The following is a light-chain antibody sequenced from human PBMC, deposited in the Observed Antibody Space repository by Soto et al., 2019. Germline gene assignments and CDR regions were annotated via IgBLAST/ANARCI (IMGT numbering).Light chain of an antibody. V-gene: IGLV2-8*01. J-gene: IGLJ2*01. CDR2: EVT. CDR1: SSDVGFYNY. CDR3: TSYAGSNNLI. Sequence: QSALTQPPSASGSPGQSVTISCTGTSSDVGFYNYVSWYQQHPGKAPKLMIYEVTKRPSGVPDRFSGSKSGNTASLTVSGLQAEDEADYYCTSYAGSNNLIFGGGTQLTVL.